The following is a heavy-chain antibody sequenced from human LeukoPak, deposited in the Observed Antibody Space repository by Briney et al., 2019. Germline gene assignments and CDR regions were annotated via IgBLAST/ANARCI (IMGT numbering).Heavy chain of an antibody. CDR3: ARVHEWLRGGAFDI. CDR1: GFTFSSYG. Sequence: GGSLRLSCAASGFTFSSYGMHWVRQAPGKGLEWVAVIYSGGSTYYAESVKGRFTISRDNSKNTLYLQMNSLRAEDTAVYYCARVHEWLRGGAFDIWGQGTMVTVSS. CDR2: IYSGGST. D-gene: IGHD3-3*01. J-gene: IGHJ3*02. V-gene: IGHV3-66*01.